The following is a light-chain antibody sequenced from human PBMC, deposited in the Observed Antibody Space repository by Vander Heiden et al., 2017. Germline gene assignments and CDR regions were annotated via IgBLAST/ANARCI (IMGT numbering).Light chain of an antibody. CDR1: SSDVGGYNY. CDR3: CSYAGSYTYG. V-gene: IGLV2-11*01. CDR2: DVS. J-gene: IGLJ1*01. Sequence: QPRSVSGSPGQSVTISCTGTSSDVGGYNYVSWYQQHPGKAPKLMIYDVSKRPSGVPDRFSGSKSGNTASLTISGLQAEDEADDYCCSYAGSYTYGFGTGTKVTVL.